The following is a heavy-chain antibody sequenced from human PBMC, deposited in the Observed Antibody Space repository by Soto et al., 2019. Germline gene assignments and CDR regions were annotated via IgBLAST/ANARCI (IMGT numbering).Heavy chain of an antibody. D-gene: IGHD1-26*01. V-gene: IGHV1-46*01. J-gene: IGHJ4*01. Sequence: ASVKVSCKTSGNSFTDYFIHWGRQAPGQGLEWMGIINPNADTTNYAQKFQGRVTVTRDTSTSTVYMEFRSLRSEDTAVYFCAREFGGSRVFDHWG. CDR2: INPNADTT. CDR3: AREFGGSRVFDH. CDR1: GNSFTDYF.